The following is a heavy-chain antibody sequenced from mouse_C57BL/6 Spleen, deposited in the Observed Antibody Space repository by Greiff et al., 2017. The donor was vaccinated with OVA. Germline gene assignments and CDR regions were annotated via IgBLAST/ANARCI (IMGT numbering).Heavy chain of an antibody. J-gene: IGHJ1*03. D-gene: IGHD2-5*01. CDR3: ARPSRSKSPYFDV. Sequence: LQQSGAELVRPGTSVKVSCKASGYAFTNYLIEWVKQRPGQGLEWIGVINPGSGGTNYNEKFKGKATLTADKSSSTAYMQLSSLTSEDSAVYFCARPSRSKSPYFDVWGTGTTVTVSS. CDR2: INPGSGGT. CDR1: GYAFTNYL. V-gene: IGHV1-54*01.